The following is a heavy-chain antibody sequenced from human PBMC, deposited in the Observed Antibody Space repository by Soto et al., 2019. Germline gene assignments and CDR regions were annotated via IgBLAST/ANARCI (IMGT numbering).Heavy chain of an antibody. Sequence: EVQLVQSGAEVKKPGESLKISCRGSGYSFTTYWIGWVRQMPGKGLEWMGIIYPGDSDTRYSPSFQGQVTISADKSISTAYLQWSSLKASDTAIYYCARRLVAPFWYFDLWGRGTLFTVSS. CDR1: GYSFTTYW. V-gene: IGHV5-51*01. D-gene: IGHD2-15*01. CDR2: IYPGDSDT. CDR3: ARRLVAPFWYFDL. J-gene: IGHJ2*01.